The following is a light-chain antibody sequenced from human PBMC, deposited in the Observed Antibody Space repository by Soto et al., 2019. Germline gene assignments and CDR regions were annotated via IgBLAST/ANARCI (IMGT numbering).Light chain of an antibody. CDR3: HHYPRSSWT. J-gene: IGKJ1*01. Sequence: EIVLTQSPGTLSLSPGERATLSCRASQRVSSHSLAWYQQKPGQAPRTLIYGASSRATGIPDRFSASGSGTDFTLTISRLEPEDFAVYYSHHYPRSSWTLGQGTEVEVK. CDR2: GAS. V-gene: IGKV3-20*01. CDR1: QRVSSHS.